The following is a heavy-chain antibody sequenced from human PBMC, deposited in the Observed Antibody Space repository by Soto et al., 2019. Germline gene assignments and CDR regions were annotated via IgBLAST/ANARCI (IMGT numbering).Heavy chain of an antibody. CDR1: GDSVSSNSAA. Sequence: SPTRSLPCAISGDSVSSNSAAWNWIRQSPSRGLEWLGRTYYRSKGYNEYAVSVKSRITINPATSNNQFSLQLNSVTPEDTAVYSCARDAAAAGSDWYFDLWGRGTLVTVSS. CDR2: TYYRSKGYN. CDR3: ARDAAAAGSDWYFDL. D-gene: IGHD6-13*01. J-gene: IGHJ2*01. V-gene: IGHV6-1*01.